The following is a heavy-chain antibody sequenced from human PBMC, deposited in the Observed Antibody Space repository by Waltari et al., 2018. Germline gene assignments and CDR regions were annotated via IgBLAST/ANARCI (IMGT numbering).Heavy chain of an antibody. D-gene: IGHD3-16*02. J-gene: IGHJ5*02. CDR3: AGVRRYYDYIWGGYRPNWFDP. CDR2: ISAYNGNT. V-gene: IGHV1-18*01. CDR1: GYTFTSYG. Sequence: QVQLVQSGAEVKKPGASVKVSCKASGYTFTSYGISWVRQAPGQGLEWMGWISAYNGNTNYAQKLQGRVTMTTDTSPSTAYMELRSLRSDDTAVYYCAGVRRYYDYIWGGYRPNWFDPWGQGTLVTVSS.